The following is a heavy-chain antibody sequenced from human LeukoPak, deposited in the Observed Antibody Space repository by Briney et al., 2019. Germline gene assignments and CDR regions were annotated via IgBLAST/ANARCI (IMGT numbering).Heavy chain of an antibody. Sequence: GGSLRLSCAASGFTFSNYAMHWVRQAPGKGLEWVAVISYDGSNKYYADSVKGRFTISRDNSKNTLYLQMNSLRAEDTAVYSCARYSTGADYWGQGTLVTASS. V-gene: IGHV3-30-3*01. D-gene: IGHD2-8*02. CDR1: GFTFSNYA. J-gene: IGHJ4*02. CDR3: ARYSTGADY. CDR2: ISYDGSNK.